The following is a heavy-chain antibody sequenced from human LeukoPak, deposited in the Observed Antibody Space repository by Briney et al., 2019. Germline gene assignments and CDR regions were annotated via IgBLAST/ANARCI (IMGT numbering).Heavy chain of an antibody. CDR1: GYTFTSYA. V-gene: IGHV7-4-1*02. CDR2: INTNTGNP. Sequence: ASVKVSCKASGYTFTSYAMNWVRQAPGQGLEWMGWINTNTGNPTYAQGFTGRFVFSLDTSVSTAYLQISSLKAEDTAVYYCARGPDSTSWWAVRGYYYYMDVRGKGTTVTVSS. CDR3: ARGPDSTSWWAVRGYYYYMDV. J-gene: IGHJ6*03. D-gene: IGHD2-15*01.